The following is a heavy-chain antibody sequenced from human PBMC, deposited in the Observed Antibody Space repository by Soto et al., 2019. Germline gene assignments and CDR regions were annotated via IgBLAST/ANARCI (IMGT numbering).Heavy chain of an antibody. J-gene: IGHJ5*02. CDR2: ISAYNGNT. D-gene: IGHD2-8*01. CDR1: GYTFTSYG. V-gene: IGHV1-18*01. CDR3: VRGGCTNGVCYEGNWFDP. Sequence: ASVKVSCKASGYTFTSYGISWVRQAPGQGLEWMGWISAYNGNTNYAQKLQGRVTMTTDTSTSTAYMELRSLRSDDTAVYYCVRGGCTNGVCYEGNWFDPWGQGTLVTVSS.